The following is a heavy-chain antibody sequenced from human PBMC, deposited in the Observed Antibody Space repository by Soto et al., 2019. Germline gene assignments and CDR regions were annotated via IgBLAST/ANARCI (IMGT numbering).Heavy chain of an antibody. CDR2: INHSGST. V-gene: IGHV4-34*01. CDR1: GGSFSGYY. Sequence: SETLSLTCAVYGGSFSGYYWSWIRQPPGKGLEWIGEINHSGSTNYNPSLKSRVTISVDTSKNQFSLKLSSVTAADTAVYYCARGGRRRFLEWLLYSNWFDPWGQGTLVTVSS. CDR3: ARGGRRRFLEWLLYSNWFDP. D-gene: IGHD3-3*01. J-gene: IGHJ5*02.